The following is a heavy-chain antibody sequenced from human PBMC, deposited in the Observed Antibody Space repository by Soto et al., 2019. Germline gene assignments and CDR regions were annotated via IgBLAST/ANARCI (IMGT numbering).Heavy chain of an antibody. J-gene: IGHJ6*02. CDR1: GGSISSYY. CDR3: ARGLYLGYGSGSYYYYGMDV. V-gene: IGHV4-4*07. Sequence: PSETLSLTCTVSGGSISSYYWSWIRQPAGRGLEWIGRIYTSGSTNYNPSLKSRVTMSVDTSKNQFSLKLSSVTAADTAVYYCARGLYLGYGSGSYYYYGMDVWGQGTTVTVS. D-gene: IGHD6-19*01. CDR2: IYTSGST.